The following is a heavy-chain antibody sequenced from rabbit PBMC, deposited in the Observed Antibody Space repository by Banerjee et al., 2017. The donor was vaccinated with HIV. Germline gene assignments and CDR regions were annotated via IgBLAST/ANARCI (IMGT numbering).Heavy chain of an antibody. D-gene: IGHD2-1*01. J-gene: IGHJ4*01. CDR1: GIDFSSYYY. V-gene: IGHV1S43*01. CDR3: ARDGRGIYDDYGDYYFTL. Sequence: QEQLEESGGGLVKPGGTLTLTCKASGIDFSSYYYMRWVRQAPGTGLELIACIYTSSGSTWYASWVNGRFTISRSTSLNTVDLRMTSLTAADTATYFCARDGRGIYDDYGDYYFTLWGQGTLVTVS. CDR2: IYTSSGST.